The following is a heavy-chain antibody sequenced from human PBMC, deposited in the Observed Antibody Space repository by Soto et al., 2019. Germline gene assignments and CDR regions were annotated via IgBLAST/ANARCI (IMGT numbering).Heavy chain of an antibody. V-gene: IGHV1-18*01. CDR3: ARGGPPIDY. CDR1: GYTFTNFG. CDR2: ISAYTGNT. D-gene: IGHD3-16*01. J-gene: IGHJ4*02. Sequence: QVQLVQSGAEVKKPGASVKVSCKASGYTFTNFGISWVRQAPGQGLEWMGWISAYTGNTNYAQKSQXXXTXXTTTSTSTAYMAVRSLRVDDTAVYYCARGGPPIDYWGQGTLVTVSS.